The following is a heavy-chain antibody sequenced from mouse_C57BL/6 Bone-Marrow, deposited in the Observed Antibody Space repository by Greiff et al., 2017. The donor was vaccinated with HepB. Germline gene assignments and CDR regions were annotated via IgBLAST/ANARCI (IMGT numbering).Heavy chain of an antibody. D-gene: IGHD2-4*01. CDR3: TGGLRLEY. V-gene: IGHV1-15*01. CDR2: IDPETGGT. CDR1: GYTFTDYE. J-gene: IGHJ2*01. Sequence: QVHVKQSGAELVRPGASVTLSCKASGYTFTDYEMHWVKQTPVHGLEWIGAIDPETGGTAYNQKFKGKAILTADKSSSTAYMELRSLTSEDSAVYYCTGGLRLEYWGQGTTLTVSS.